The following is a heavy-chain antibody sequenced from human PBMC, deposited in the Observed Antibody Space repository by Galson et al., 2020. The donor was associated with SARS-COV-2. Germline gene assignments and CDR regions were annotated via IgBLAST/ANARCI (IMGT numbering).Heavy chain of an antibody. J-gene: IGHJ4*02. V-gene: IGHV1-24*01. Sequence: ASVKVSCKVSGYTLTELSMHWVRQAPGKGLEWMGGFDPEDGETIYAQKFQGRVTMTEDTSTDTAYMEPSSLRSEDTAVYYCATVPVLRFLEWLLVYWGQGTLVTVSS. CDR3: ATVPVLRFLEWLLVY. CDR2: FDPEDGET. D-gene: IGHD3-3*01. CDR1: GYTLTELS.